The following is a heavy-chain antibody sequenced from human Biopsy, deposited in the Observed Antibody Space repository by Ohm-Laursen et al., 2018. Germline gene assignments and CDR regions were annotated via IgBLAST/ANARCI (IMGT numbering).Heavy chain of an antibody. CDR3: ARHSFGSGRDF. Sequence: GTLSLTCTVTNGSISNIINYWGWIRQPLGKGLEWLGSIYHTGITDYNPSLKSRVTISVDTSNNQFSLKLSSLTAADTAVYYCARHSFGSGRDFWGQGTLVTVSS. D-gene: IGHD3-10*01. CDR1: NGSISNIINY. V-gene: IGHV4-39*01. J-gene: IGHJ4*02. CDR2: IYHTGIT.